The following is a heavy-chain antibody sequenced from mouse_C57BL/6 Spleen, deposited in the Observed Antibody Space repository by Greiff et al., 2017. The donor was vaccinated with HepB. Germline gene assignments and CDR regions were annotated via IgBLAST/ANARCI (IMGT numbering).Heavy chain of an antibody. CDR3: ARIAGDYYGSSYPAWFAY. J-gene: IGHJ3*01. CDR1: GFSLSTFGMG. Sequence: QVTLKVCGPGILQPSQTLSLTCSFSGFSLSTFGMGVGWIRQPSGKGLEWLAHIWWDDDKYYNPALKSRLTISKDTSKNQVFLKIANVDTADTATYYCARIAGDYYGSSYPAWFAYWGQGTLVTVSA. CDR2: IWWDDDK. V-gene: IGHV8-8*01. D-gene: IGHD1-1*01.